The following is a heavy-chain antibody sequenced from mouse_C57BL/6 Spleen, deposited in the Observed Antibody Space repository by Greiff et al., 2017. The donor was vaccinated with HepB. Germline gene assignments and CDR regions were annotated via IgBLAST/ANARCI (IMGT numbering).Heavy chain of an antibody. Sequence: QVQLKESGAELARPGASVKLSCKASGYTFTSYGISWVKQRTGQGLEWIGEIYPRSGNTYYNEKFKGKATLTADKSSSTAYMELRSLTSEDSAVYFCASTARNAMDYWGQGTSVTVSS. CDR2: IYPRSGNT. D-gene: IGHD1-2*01. J-gene: IGHJ4*01. CDR3: ASTARNAMDY. V-gene: IGHV1-81*01. CDR1: GYTFTSYG.